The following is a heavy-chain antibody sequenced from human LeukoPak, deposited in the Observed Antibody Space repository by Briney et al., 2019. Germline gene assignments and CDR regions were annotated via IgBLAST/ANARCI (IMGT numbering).Heavy chain of an antibody. CDR2: ISYDGSNK. J-gene: IGHJ3*02. CDR1: GFTFSSYA. V-gene: IGHV3-30*14. Sequence: GRSLRLSCAASGFTFSSYAMHWVRQAPGKGLEWVAVISYDGSNKYYADSVKGRFTISRDNSKNTLYLQMNSLRAEDTAVYYCARDSRGGGSYDAFDIWGQGTMVTVSS. CDR3: ARDSRGGGSYDAFDI. D-gene: IGHD2-15*01.